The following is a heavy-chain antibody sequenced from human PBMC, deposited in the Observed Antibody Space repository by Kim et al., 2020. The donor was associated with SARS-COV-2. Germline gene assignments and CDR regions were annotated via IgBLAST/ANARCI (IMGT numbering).Heavy chain of an antibody. CDR1: GFTFDDYA. V-gene: IGHV3-9*01. Sequence: GGSLRLSCAASGFTFDDYAMHWVRQAPGKGLEWISSVDWSGGSRDYADSAKGRFTISRDNTENSLILQMNGLRVEYTALYYCARAQSPVHSLAAPRDY. D-gene: IGHD6-25*01. J-gene: IGHJ4*01. CDR2: VDWSGGSR. CDR3: ARAQSPVHSLAAPRDY.